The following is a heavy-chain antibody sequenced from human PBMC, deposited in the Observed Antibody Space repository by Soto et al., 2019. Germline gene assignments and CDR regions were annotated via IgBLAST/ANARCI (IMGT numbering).Heavy chain of an antibody. D-gene: IGHD6-6*01. J-gene: IGHJ2*01. CDR2: ISGAGDST. CDR3: AKGRPPFDL. V-gene: IGHV3-23*01. Sequence: EVQLLESGGGLVQPGGSLRLSCAASQFTFSYYAMGWVRQAPGKGLEWVSLISGAGDSTNYADSVKGRFAISRDNSENTLYLQMNSLSAEDTAVYYCAKGRPPFDLWGRGTLVIVSS. CDR1: QFTFSYYA.